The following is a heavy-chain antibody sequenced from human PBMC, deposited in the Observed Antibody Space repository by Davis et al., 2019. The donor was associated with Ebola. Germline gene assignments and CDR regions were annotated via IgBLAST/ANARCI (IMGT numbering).Heavy chain of an antibody. Sequence: PSDTLSLTFTVSGVSISRHYWSWIRQPPGKRLEWIGSIYYTGNAYYNSSLASRATISVDTSKNQFSLKLTSVTAADTAMYYCSERGSSVWGQGTLVTVSS. CDR1: GVSISRHY. D-gene: IGHD3-10*01. V-gene: IGHV4-59*03. CDR3: SERGSSV. J-gene: IGHJ4*02. CDR2: IYYTGNA.